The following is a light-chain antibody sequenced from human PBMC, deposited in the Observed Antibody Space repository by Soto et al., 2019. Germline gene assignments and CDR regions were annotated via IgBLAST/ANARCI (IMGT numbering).Light chain of an antibody. J-gene: IGLJ2*01. CDR2: GNS. V-gene: IGLV1-40*01. CDR3: QSYDSSLSGSV. Sequence: QSVLTQPHSVSGAPGQRVPLSCTGSSYNIGAGYDVHWYQQLPGTAPKLIIYGNSNRPSGVPDRFSGSKSGTSASLAITGLQAEDEADYYCQSYDSSLSGSVFGGGTKVTVL. CDR1: SYNIGAGYD.